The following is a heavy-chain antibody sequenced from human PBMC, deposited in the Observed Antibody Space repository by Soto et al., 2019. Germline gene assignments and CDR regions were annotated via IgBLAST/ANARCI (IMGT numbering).Heavy chain of an antibody. CDR3: ARHPSGFWFDP. Sequence: SETLSLTCTVSGGSISSSNYFWGWLRQPPGKGLEWIGSIYYSGSTYYTPSLKSRVTVSVDTSKNQFSLKLSSVTAADTAVYYCARHPSGFWFDPWGQGTLVTVSS. J-gene: IGHJ5*02. CDR2: IYYSGST. CDR1: GGSISSSNYF. D-gene: IGHD6-19*01. V-gene: IGHV4-39*01.